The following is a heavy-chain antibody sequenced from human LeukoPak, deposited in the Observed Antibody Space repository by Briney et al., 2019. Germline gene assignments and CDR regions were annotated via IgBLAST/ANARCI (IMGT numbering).Heavy chain of an antibody. J-gene: IGHJ3*02. CDR2: INHSGST. V-gene: IGHV4-34*01. CDR3: ARIRRLGYCSGGSCPGAFDI. Sequence: PSETLSLTCAVYGGSFSGYYWSWIRQPPGKGLEWIGEINHSGSTNYNPSLKSRVTMSVDTSKNQFSLKLSSVTAADTAVYYCARIRRLGYCSGGSCPGAFDIWGQGTMVTVSS. D-gene: IGHD2-15*01. CDR1: GGSFSGYY.